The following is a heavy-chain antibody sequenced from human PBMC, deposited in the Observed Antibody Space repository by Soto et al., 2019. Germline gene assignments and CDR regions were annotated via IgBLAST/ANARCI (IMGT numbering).Heavy chain of an antibody. V-gene: IGHV4-34*01. CDR3: ATSLWFGTQPEI. CDR1: DGSFSNNY. CDR2: ISPSGTT. D-gene: IGHD3-10*01. J-gene: IGHJ4*02. Sequence: SETLSLTCGVYDGSFSNNYWTWFRQPPGKGLEWIGEISPSGTTKYIPPLKSRVTISLDTSKMHSSLKVTSVTAADTAVYYCATSLWFGTQPEIWGQGTLVTVSS.